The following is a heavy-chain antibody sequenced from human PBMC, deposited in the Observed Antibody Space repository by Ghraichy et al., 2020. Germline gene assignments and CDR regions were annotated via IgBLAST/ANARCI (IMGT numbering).Heavy chain of an antibody. D-gene: IGHD1-26*01. J-gene: IGHJ3*02. CDR3: AKVNSGNYKCCAFDI. CDR1: GFTFDNYA. Sequence: GGSLRLSCAASGFTFDNYAMHWVRQAPGKGLEWVSSISWNSGDIDYADSVQGRFTISRDNAKNSLHLQMDSLRAEDTALYYCAKVNSGNYKCCAFDIWGQGTMVTVSS. V-gene: IGHV3-9*01. CDR2: ISWNSGDI.